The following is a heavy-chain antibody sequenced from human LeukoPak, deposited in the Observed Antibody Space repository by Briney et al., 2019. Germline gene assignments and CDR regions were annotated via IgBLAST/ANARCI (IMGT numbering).Heavy chain of an antibody. J-gene: IGHJ6*02. V-gene: IGHV1-2*06. CDR1: GYTFTGYY. Sequence: ASVKVSCKASGYTFTGYYMHWVRQAPGQGLEWMGRINPNSGGTNYAQKFQGRVTMTRDTFISTAYMELSRLRSDDTAVYYCASSTISPYYYYYGMDVWGQGTTVTVSS. D-gene: IGHD1/OR15-1a*01. CDR3: ASSTISPYYYYYGMDV. CDR2: INPNSGGT.